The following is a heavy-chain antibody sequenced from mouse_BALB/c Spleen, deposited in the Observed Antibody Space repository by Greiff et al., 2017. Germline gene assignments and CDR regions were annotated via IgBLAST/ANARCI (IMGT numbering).Heavy chain of an antibody. Sequence: EVKLVKSGGGLVQPKGSLKLSCAASGFTFNTYAMNWVCQAPGKGLEWVARIRSKSNNYATYYADSVKDRFTISRDDSQSMLYLQMNNLKTEDTAMYYCVRLGDYDPYYFDYWGQGTTLTVSS. CDR1: GFTFNTYA. CDR3: VRLGDYDPYYFDY. J-gene: IGHJ2*01. D-gene: IGHD2-4*01. V-gene: IGHV10-1*02. CDR2: IRSKSNNYAT.